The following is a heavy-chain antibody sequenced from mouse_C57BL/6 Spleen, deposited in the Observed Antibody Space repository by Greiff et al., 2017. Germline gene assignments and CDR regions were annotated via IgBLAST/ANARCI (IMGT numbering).Heavy chain of an antibody. D-gene: IGHD1-1*01. J-gene: IGHJ3*01. V-gene: IGHV5-4*01. CDR1: GFTFSSYA. CDR2: ISDGGSYT. CDR3: ARDQTPDYGSSFFAY. Sequence: EVQRVESGGGLVKPGGSLKLSCAASGFTFSSYAMSWVRQTPEKRLEWVATISDGGSYTYYPDNVKGRFTISRDNAKNNLYLQMSHLKSEDTAMYYCARDQTPDYGSSFFAYWGQGTLVTVSA.